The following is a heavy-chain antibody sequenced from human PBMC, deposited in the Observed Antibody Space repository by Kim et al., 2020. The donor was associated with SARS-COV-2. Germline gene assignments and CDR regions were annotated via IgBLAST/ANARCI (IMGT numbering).Heavy chain of an antibody. Sequence: GESLKISCKGSGYSFTSYWIGWVRQMPGKGLEWMGIIYPGDSDTRYSPSFQGQVTISADKSISTAYLQWSSLKASDTAMYYCARLKYYSSGYYYSKGIYYFDYWGQGTLVTVS. CDR1: GYSFTSYW. V-gene: IGHV5-51*01. CDR3: ARLKYYSSGYYYSKGIYYFDY. CDR2: IYPGDSDT. J-gene: IGHJ4*02. D-gene: IGHD3-22*01.